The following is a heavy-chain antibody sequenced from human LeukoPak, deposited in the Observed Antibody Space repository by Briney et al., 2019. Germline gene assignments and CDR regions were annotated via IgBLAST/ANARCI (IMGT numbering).Heavy chain of an antibody. D-gene: IGHD3-10*01. Sequence: SETLSLTCTVSGGSISSYYWSWIRQLPEKGLEWIGYIYTSGGTSYHPSLKSRVTISVDTSKNQFSLKLNSVTAADTAVYYCARLDRFGANYYYMDVWGKGTSVTVSS. J-gene: IGHJ6*03. V-gene: IGHV4-4*09. CDR3: ARLDRFGANYYYMDV. CDR1: GGSISSYY. CDR2: IYTSGGT.